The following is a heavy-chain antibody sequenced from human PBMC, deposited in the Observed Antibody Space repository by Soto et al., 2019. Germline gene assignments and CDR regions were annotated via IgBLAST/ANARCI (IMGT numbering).Heavy chain of an antibody. CDR2: ISDSGST. V-gene: IGHV3-23*01. D-gene: IGHD2-2*01. CDR1: GFTFSNHA. CDR3: ARDPGGHYCTSTSCLYFFDL. Sequence: EVQLLESGGALVQPGGSLRLSCAASGFTFSNHAMNWVRQAPGKGLEWVSTISDSGSTYYADSVKGRFTISRDNSKNTLYLQMNGLRAESKAVYYCARDPGGHYCTSTSCLYFFDLWGQGTLVIVSS. J-gene: IGHJ4*02.